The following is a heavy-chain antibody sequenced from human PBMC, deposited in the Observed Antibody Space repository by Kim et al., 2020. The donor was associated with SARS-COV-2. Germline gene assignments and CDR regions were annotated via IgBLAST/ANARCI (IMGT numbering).Heavy chain of an antibody. J-gene: IGHJ3*02. D-gene: IGHD6-25*01. Sequence: APSVKGRFTVSRNDSKNSIYLQVSSLKTEDTAVYYCAKGGGYTYGHDGFDIWGQGTMVTVSS. CDR3: AKGGGYTYGHDGFDI. V-gene: IGHV3-72*01.